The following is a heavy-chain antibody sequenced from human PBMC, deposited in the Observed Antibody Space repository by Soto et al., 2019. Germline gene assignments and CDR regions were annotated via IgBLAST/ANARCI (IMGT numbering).Heavy chain of an antibody. D-gene: IGHD3-10*01. Sequence: QVQLQQWGAGLLKPSETLSLTCAVYGGSFSGYYWSWIRQPPGKGLEWIGEINHSGSTNYNPSLKSRDTISVDTSKNQFSLKLSSVTAADTAVYYCARLTMVRGAMAGYWGQGTLVTVSS. J-gene: IGHJ4*02. CDR2: INHSGST. V-gene: IGHV4-34*01. CDR1: GGSFSGYY. CDR3: ARLTMVRGAMAGY.